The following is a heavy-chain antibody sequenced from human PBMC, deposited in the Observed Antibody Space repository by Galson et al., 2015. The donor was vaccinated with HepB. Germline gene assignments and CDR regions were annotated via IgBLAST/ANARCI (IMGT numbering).Heavy chain of an antibody. Sequence: SVKVSCKASGYTFTSYAMHWVRQAPGQRLQWMGWINAANGNTKYSQKFQGRVTITRDTSASTAYMEVRSLRSEDTAVYYCARPRGGSPEAYYYGLDVWGQGTTVTVSS. CDR2: INAANGNT. V-gene: IGHV1-3*01. J-gene: IGHJ6*02. CDR1: GYTFTSYA. CDR3: ARPRGGSPEAYYYGLDV. D-gene: IGHD3-10*01.